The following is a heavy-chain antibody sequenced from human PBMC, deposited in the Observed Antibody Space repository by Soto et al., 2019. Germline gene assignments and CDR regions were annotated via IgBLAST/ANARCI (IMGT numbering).Heavy chain of an antibody. CDR1: GFTFSSYA. D-gene: IGHD3-16*01. Sequence: HLLESGGGLVQPGGSLRLSCAASGFTFSSYAMSWVRQAPGKGLEWVSGISGSGGSTYYADSVKGRFTISRDNSKNTLFLQMNSLRAEDTAVYYCAKDRVIGGCFPSGPFDYWGQGTLVTVSS. CDR3: AKDRVIGGCFPSGPFDY. CDR2: ISGSGGST. J-gene: IGHJ4*02. V-gene: IGHV3-23*01.